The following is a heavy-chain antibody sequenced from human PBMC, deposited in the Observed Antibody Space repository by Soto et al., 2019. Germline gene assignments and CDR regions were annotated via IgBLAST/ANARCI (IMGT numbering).Heavy chain of an antibody. J-gene: IGHJ1*01. V-gene: IGHV3-53*01. CDR1: GFTVSSNY. D-gene: IGHD3-3*01. CDR2: IYSGGST. CDR3: ARDRVESGYPEYFQH. Sequence: EVQLVESGGGLIQPGGSLRLSCAASGFTVSSNYMSWVRQVPGKGLEWISVIYSGGSTYYADSVKGRFTISRDNSKNTLYLQMNSLRSEDTAVYYCARDRVESGYPEYFQHWGQGTVVTVSS.